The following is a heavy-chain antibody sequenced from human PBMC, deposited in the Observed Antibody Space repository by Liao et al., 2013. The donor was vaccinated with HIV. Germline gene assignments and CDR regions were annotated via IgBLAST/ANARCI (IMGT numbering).Heavy chain of an antibody. J-gene: IGHJ4*02. CDR1: GGSISSYY. CDR2: LYYSGST. D-gene: IGHD4-17*01. V-gene: IGHV4-59*12. Sequence: QVQLQESGPGLVKPSETLSLTCTVSGGSISSYYWSWIRQPPGKGLEWIGYLYYSGSTNYNPSLKSRVTISVDTSKNQFSLKLSSVTAADTALYYCARGPTVWGIYQFDYWGQGTLVTVSS. CDR3: ARGPTVWGIYQFDY.